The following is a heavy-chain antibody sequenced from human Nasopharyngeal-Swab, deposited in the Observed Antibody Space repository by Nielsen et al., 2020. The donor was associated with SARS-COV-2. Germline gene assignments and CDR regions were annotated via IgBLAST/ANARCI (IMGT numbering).Heavy chain of an antibody. CDR1: GFTFDDYA. Sequence: SLKISCAASGFTFDDYAMHWVRQAPGKGLEWVSGISWNSGTIGYADSVKGRFTISRDNSKNTLYLQMNSLRAEDTAVHYCARETPTVTGSGFDYWGQGTLVTVSS. D-gene: IGHD4-17*01. CDR2: ISWNSGTI. V-gene: IGHV3-9*01. CDR3: ARETPTVTGSGFDY. J-gene: IGHJ4*02.